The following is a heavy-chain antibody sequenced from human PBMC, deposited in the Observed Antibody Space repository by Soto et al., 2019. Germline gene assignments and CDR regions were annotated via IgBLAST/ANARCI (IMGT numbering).Heavy chain of an antibody. CDR3: ARDYDYPWGSYRHTGQY. Sequence: QVQLVQSGAEVKKPGASVKVSCKASGYSFSTYGITWVRQAPGQGLEWVGWISAYNGDTDYAQKLQGRVTMTTDTSTSTAYMELRGLRSDDTAIYYCARDYDYPWGSYRHTGQYWGQGTLVTVSS. CDR2: ISAYNGDT. CDR1: GYSFSTYG. V-gene: IGHV1-18*01. D-gene: IGHD3-16*02. J-gene: IGHJ4*02.